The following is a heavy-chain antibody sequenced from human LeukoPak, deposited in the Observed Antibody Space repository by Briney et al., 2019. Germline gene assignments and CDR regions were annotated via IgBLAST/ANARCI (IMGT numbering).Heavy chain of an antibody. J-gene: IGHJ6*03. CDR1: GYTFTSYD. CDR3: ARVSIRLRFLEWLSRGLYYYYMDV. V-gene: IGHV1-8*03. D-gene: IGHD3-3*01. Sequence: GASVKVSCKASGYTFTSYDINWVRQATGQGLEWMGWMNPNSGNTGYAQKFQGRVTITRNTSISTAYMELSSLRSEDTAVYYCARVSIRLRFLEWLSRGLYYYYMDVWGKGTTVTVSS. CDR2: MNPNSGNT.